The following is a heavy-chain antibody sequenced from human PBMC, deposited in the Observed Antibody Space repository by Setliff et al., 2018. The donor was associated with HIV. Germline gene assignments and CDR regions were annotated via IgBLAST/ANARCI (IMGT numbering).Heavy chain of an antibody. J-gene: IGHJ4*02. CDR2: IKEDGSEE. CDR1: GFTFSTYW. D-gene: IGHD3-22*01. Sequence: PGGSLRLSCVASGFTFSTYWMTWVRQAPEKGLEWVASIKEDGSEEYYVDSVKGRFTITRDNAKDSLYLQMNSLRAEDTAVYFCARPHYYGSNGYYQAFDNWGQGTPVTVSS. CDR3: ARPHYYGSNGYYQAFDN. V-gene: IGHV3-7*01.